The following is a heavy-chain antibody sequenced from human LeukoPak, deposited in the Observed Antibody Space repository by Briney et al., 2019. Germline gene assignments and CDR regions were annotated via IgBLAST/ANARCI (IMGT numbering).Heavy chain of an antibody. D-gene: IGHD3-10*01. CDR1: GGSIRSSYYY. J-gene: IGHJ4*02. CDR2: IYDSGST. CDR3: ARRFSGTIDY. Sequence: SETLSLTCTVSGGSIRSSYYYWGWIRQPPGKGLEWIGSIYDSGSTYYNPSLKSRVTISVDTSKNQFSLKLSSVTAADTAVYYCARRFSGTIDYWGQGTLVTVSS. V-gene: IGHV4-39*01.